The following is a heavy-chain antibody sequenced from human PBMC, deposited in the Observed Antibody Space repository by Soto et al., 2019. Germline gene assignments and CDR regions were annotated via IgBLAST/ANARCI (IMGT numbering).Heavy chain of an antibody. J-gene: IGHJ4*02. D-gene: IGHD4-17*01. V-gene: IGHV4-59*08. CDR1: GGSVNNYY. CDR2: IHSTGTT. CDR3: ARHSYGGLDY. Sequence: QVQLQESGPGLVKSSETLSLTCTVSGGSVNNYYWSWIRLPPGKGLEWIGYIHSTGTTNYNPSLKSRIIISVDTSKDQLSLKVNSVTASDTAVYYCARHSYGGLDYWGQGTLVTVSS.